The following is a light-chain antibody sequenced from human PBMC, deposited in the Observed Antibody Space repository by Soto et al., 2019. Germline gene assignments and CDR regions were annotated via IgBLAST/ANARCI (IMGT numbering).Light chain of an antibody. V-gene: IGLV2-14*03. CDR1: SSDIGGYNY. CDR2: DVT. Sequence: QSALTQPASVSGSPGQSITISCTGTSSDIGGYNYVSWYQQHPGKAPKLMIYDVTYRPSGVSNRFSASKSGNTASLTISGLQSEDEADYYCASYASSNTVLFGAGTKVTVL. J-gene: IGLJ2*01. CDR3: ASYASSNTVL.